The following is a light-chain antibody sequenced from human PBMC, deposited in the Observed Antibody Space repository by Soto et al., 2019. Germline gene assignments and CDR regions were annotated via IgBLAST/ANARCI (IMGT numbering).Light chain of an antibody. CDR3: QSYDSSANGV. V-gene: IGLV6-57*01. CDR1: SGSIASNY. J-gene: IGLJ3*02. Sequence: FMLTQPHSVSESPGKTVTISCTRSSGSIASNYVQWYQQRPGSSPTTVIYEDNQRPSGVPDRFSGSIDSSSNSASLTISGLKTEDEADYYCQSYDSSANGVFGGGTKLTVL. CDR2: EDN.